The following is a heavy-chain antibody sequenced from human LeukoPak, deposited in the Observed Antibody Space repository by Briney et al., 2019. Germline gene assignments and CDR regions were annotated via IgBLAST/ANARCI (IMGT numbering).Heavy chain of an antibody. J-gene: IGHJ4*02. CDR3: ARSRYCSSTSCYTGRFDY. Sequence: ASVKVSCKASGGTFSSYAISWVRQAPGQGLEWMGGIIPIFGTANYAQKFQGRVTITTDESTSTAYMELSSLRSEDTAVYYCARSRYCSSTSCYTGRFDYWGQGTLVTVSS. CDR1: GGTFSSYA. CDR2: IIPIFGTA. V-gene: IGHV1-69*05. D-gene: IGHD2-2*02.